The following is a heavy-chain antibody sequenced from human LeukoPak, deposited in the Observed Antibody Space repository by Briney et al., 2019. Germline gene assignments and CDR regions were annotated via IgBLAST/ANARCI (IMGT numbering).Heavy chain of an antibody. J-gene: IGHJ4*02. CDR1: GFTFSSYS. V-gene: IGHV3-48*02. CDR3: ARASPEWELPIIFYFDY. CDR2: ISSSSSTI. Sequence: GGSLRLSCAASGFTFSSYSMNWARQAPGKGLEWVSYISSSSSTIYYADSVKGRFTISRDNAKNSLYLQMNSLRDEDTAVYYCARASPEWELPIIFYFDYWAQGTLVTVSS. D-gene: IGHD1-26*01.